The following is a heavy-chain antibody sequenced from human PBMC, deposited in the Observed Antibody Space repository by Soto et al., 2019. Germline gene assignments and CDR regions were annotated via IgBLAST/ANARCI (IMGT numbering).Heavy chain of an antibody. CDR2: INPNSGGT. CDR3: ARGVYCSGGSCSSSFDP. J-gene: IGHJ5*02. D-gene: IGHD2-15*01. CDR1: GYTFTGYY. Sequence: ASXKGSCKASGYTFTGYYMHWVRQAPGQVLEWMGWINPNSGGTNYAQKFQGWVTMTRDTSISTAYMELSRLRSDDTAVYYCARGVYCSGGSCSSSFDPWGQGTLVTVSS. V-gene: IGHV1-2*04.